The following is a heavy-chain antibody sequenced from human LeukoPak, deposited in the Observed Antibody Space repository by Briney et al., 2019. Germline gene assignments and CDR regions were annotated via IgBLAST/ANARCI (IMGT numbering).Heavy chain of an antibody. J-gene: IGHJ6*04. Sequence: PGGSLRLSCAASGFTFSSYGMHWVRQAPGKGLEWVAFIRYDGSNKYYADSVKGRFTISRDNSKNTLYLQMNSLRAEDTAVYYCAKDEDFGVVNRPPGDVWGKGTTVTVSS. CDR2: IRYDGSNK. CDR1: GFTFSSYG. D-gene: IGHD3-3*01. V-gene: IGHV3-30*02. CDR3: AKDEDFGVVNRPPGDV.